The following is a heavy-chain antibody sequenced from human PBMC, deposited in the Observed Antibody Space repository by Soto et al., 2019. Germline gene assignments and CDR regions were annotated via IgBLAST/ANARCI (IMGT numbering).Heavy chain of an antibody. J-gene: IGHJ6*02. D-gene: IGHD5-12*01. CDR2: ISYDGSNK. V-gene: IGHV3-30*03. CDR1: GFSFSSYG. CDR3: ARDRATPGDYDYGADLYYYGMDV. Sequence: GGSLRLSCATSGFSFSSYGMHWVRQAPGKGLEWVAVISYDGSNKYYADSVKGRFTISRDNSKNTLYLQMNSLRAEDTAVYYCARDRATPGDYDYGADLYYYGMDVWGQGTTVTVSS.